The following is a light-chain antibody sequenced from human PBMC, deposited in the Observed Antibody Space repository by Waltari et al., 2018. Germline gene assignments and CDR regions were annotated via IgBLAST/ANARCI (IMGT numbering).Light chain of an antibody. Sequence: DIVMTQSPESLAVSLGERATINCRSSQSILYNSNDKNYLAWYQQKTGQHPKLLIYWASTRYSGVPGRFSDSGSGTDFSLSISSLQPEDVAVDYCQQYYSRRTFGRGTRVEIK. CDR1: QSILYNSNDKNY. CDR2: WAS. V-gene: IGKV4-1*01. CDR3: QQYYSRRT. J-gene: IGKJ1*01.